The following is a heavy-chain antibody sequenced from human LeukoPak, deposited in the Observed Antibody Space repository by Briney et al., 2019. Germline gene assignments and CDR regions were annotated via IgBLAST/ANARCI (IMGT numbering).Heavy chain of an antibody. J-gene: IGHJ6*03. CDR3: AKGGMITLGPSTSYYYYRAV. D-gene: IGHD3-16*01. Sequence: GGSLRLSCAASGFTFSSYGMHWVRQAPGKGLEWVAFIRYDGSNKYYADSVKGRFTISRDNSKNTLYLQMNSLRAEDTAVYYCAKGGMITLGPSTSYYYYRAVGGKGTRFTVS. V-gene: IGHV3-30*02. CDR2: IRYDGSNK. CDR1: GFTFSSYG.